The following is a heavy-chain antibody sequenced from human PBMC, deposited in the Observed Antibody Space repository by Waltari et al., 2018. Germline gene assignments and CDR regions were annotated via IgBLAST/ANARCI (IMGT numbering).Heavy chain of an antibody. CDR3: ARDGIWYYDFWSGYYTFDY. D-gene: IGHD3-3*01. Sequence: QVQLVQSGAEVKKPGASVKVSCKASGYTFTSNGISWVRKAPGQGIEWMGWISAYNGNTNYPQKLQGRVTMTTDTSTSTAYMELRSLRSDDTAVFYCARDGIWYYDFWSGYYTFDYWGQGTLVTVSS. V-gene: IGHV1-18*01. J-gene: IGHJ4*02. CDR1: GYTFTSNG. CDR2: ISAYNGNT.